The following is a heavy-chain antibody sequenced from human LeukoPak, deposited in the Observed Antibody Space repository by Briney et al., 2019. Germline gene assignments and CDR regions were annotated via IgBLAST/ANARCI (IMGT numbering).Heavy chain of an antibody. V-gene: IGHV3-23*01. CDR2: IYGSGGTT. D-gene: IGHD2-2*01. J-gene: IGHJ4*01. Sequence: GGPLRLSCAPSGLPFSSYAMIWVRQAPGKGLEWVSSIYGSGGTTYYADFVKGRFTTSRENTKHMLYLQMNGERADDTAVYYCTKDTYQPQAGHYMDDWGQGTMVTVSS. CDR3: TKDTYQPQAGHYMDD. CDR1: GLPFSSYA.